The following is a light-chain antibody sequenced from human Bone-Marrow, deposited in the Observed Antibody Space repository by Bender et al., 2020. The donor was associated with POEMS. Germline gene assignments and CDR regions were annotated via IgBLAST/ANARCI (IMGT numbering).Light chain of an antibody. V-gene: IGLV1-44*01. Sequence: ISCSGSSSNIGTNPVNWYQQLPGTAPKLLIYINSQRPSGVPDRFSGSKSGTSASLAISGLQSEDEADYYCAAWEDSLNGWVFGGGTKLTVL. CDR1: SSNIGTNP. J-gene: IGLJ3*02. CDR3: AAWEDSLNGWV. CDR2: INS.